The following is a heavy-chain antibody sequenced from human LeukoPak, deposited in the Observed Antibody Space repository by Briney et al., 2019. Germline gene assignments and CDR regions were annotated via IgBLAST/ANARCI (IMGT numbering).Heavy chain of an antibody. J-gene: IGHJ4*02. CDR1: GYTFKTYA. V-gene: IGHV1-18*01. CDR3: ARDPSNTSGWYVYFDY. Sequence: ASVTVSCKASGYTFKTYAISWVRQAPGQGLEWMGWISTFMGDTKYAQKFQGRVTMTTDTSTTTAYIELRSLRSDDTAVYYCARDPSNTSGWYVYFDYWGQGALVTVSS. D-gene: IGHD6-19*01. CDR2: ISTFMGDT.